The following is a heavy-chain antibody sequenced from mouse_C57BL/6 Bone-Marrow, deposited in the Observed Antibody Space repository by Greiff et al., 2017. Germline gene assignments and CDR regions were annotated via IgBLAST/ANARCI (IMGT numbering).Heavy chain of an antibody. V-gene: IGHV14-3*02. CDR3: DRGGKSGYYAMDY. J-gene: IGHJ4*01. CDR2: IDPANGNT. Sequence: VQLQQSGAELVKPGASVKLSCTASGFNIKDTYMHWVKQRPEQGLEWIGRIDPANGNTKYDPKFQGKATITADTSSNTAYLQLSRLTSEDTAVYSCDRGGKSGYYAMDYWGQGTSVTVSS. D-gene: IGHD1-3*01. CDR1: GFNIKDTY.